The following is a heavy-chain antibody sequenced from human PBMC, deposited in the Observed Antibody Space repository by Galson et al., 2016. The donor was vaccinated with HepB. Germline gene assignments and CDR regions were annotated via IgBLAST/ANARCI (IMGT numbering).Heavy chain of an antibody. CDR2: INQDGSET. CDR1: GFIFKNYW. J-gene: IGHJ1*01. D-gene: IGHD1-26*01. Sequence: SLRLSCAASGFIFKNYWMSWVRQAPGKGLEWVANINQDGSETYYLDSVKGRFTISRDNAKNSLYLQMNSLRGEDTAVYYCARGWRTYYRYFEHWGQGALVSVSS. CDR3: ARGWRTYYRYFEH. V-gene: IGHV3-7*01.